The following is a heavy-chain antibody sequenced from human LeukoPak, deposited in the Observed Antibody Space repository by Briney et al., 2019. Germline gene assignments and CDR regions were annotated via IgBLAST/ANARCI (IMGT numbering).Heavy chain of an antibody. CDR1: GGSFSGYY. Sequence: SETLSLTCAVYGGSFSGYYWSWIRQPPGEGLEWIGEINHSGSTNYNPSLKSRVTISVDTSKNQFSLKLSSVTAADTAVYYCARRKYCSSTSCPLSYCMDVWGKGTTVTVSS. CDR2: INHSGST. D-gene: IGHD2-2*01. J-gene: IGHJ6*03. CDR3: ARRKYCSSTSCPLSYCMDV. V-gene: IGHV4-34*01.